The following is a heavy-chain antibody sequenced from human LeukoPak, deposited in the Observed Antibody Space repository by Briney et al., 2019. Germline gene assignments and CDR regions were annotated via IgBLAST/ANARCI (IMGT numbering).Heavy chain of an antibody. CDR2: ISYDGSNK. CDR1: GFTFSSYG. V-gene: IGHV3-30*03. Sequence: GGSLRLSCVASGFTFSSYGMHWVRQAPGKGLEWVAVISYDGSNKYYADSVKGRFTISRDNSKNTLYLQMNSLRAEDTAVYYCARAEYSGSPKDYWGQGTLVTVSS. J-gene: IGHJ4*02. D-gene: IGHD1-26*01. CDR3: ARAEYSGSPKDY.